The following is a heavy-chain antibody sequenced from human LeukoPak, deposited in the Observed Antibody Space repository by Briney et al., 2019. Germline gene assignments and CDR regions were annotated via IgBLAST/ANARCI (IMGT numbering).Heavy chain of an antibody. D-gene: IGHD6-13*01. CDR1: GGSISSSSYY. Sequence: SETLSLTCTVSGGSISSSSYYWGWIRQPPGKGLEWIGSIYYSGSTYYNPSLKSRVTISVDTSKNQFSLKLSSVTAADTAVYYCAGPDTAADWFDPWGQGTLVTVSS. CDR3: AGPDTAADWFDP. CDR2: IYYSGST. J-gene: IGHJ5*02. V-gene: IGHV4-39*01.